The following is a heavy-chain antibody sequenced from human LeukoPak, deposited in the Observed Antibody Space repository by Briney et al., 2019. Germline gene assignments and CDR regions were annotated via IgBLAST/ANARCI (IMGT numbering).Heavy chain of an antibody. Sequence: GGSLRLSCAASGFTFSSYWMSWVRQAPGKGLEWVANIKQDGSEKYYVDSVKGRFTISRDNAKNSLYLQMNSMRAEDKDVYYCAREKHSSGCFDYWGQGTLVTVSS. D-gene: IGHD6-19*01. V-gene: IGHV3-7*04. CDR2: IKQDGSEK. CDR1: GFTFSSYW. J-gene: IGHJ4*02. CDR3: AREKHSSGCFDY.